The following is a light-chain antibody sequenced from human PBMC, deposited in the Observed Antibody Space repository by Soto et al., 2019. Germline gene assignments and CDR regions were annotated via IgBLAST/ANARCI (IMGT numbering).Light chain of an antibody. J-gene: IGLJ2*01. CDR3: CSYAGSYTYV. CDR1: SSDVGGYNY. V-gene: IGLV2-11*01. Sequence: QSALTQPRSVSGSPGQSVTISCTGTSSDVGGYNYVSWYQHHPGKAPKLMIYDVSKRPSGVPDRFSGSQSGKTASLTISGLQAEDEAEYYCCSYAGSYTYVFGTGTNLTVL. CDR2: DVS.